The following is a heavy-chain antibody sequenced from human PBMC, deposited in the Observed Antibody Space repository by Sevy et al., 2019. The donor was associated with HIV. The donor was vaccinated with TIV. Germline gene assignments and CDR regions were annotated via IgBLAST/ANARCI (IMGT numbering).Heavy chain of an antibody. CDR1: GFTFSSYS. Sequence: GGSLRLSCAASGFTFSSYSMNWVRQAPGKGLEWVSSISSSSSYIYYGDSVKGRCTISRDNAKKSLYLEMNSLGADDTAVYYCAREGSGAYYGSGSYYSPYYYYGMDVWGQGTTVTVSS. V-gene: IGHV3-21*01. CDR3: AREGSGAYYGSGSYYSPYYYYGMDV. CDR2: ISSSSSYI. D-gene: IGHD3-10*01. J-gene: IGHJ6*02.